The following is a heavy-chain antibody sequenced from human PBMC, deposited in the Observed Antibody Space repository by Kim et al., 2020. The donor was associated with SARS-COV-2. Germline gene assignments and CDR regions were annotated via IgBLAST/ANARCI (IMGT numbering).Heavy chain of an antibody. J-gene: IGHJ4*02. Sequence: SETLSLTCTVSGGSISSSSYYWGWIRQPPGKGLEWIGSIYYSGSTYYNPSLKSRVTISVDTSKNQFSLKLSSVTAADTAVYYCARQGHGRSPFDYWGQGTLVTVSS. CDR2: IYYSGST. CDR3: ARQGHGRSPFDY. CDR1: GGSISSSSYY. V-gene: IGHV4-39*01. D-gene: IGHD1-26*01.